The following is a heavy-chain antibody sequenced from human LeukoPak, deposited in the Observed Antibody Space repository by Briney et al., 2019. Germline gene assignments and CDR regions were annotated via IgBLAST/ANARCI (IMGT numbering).Heavy chain of an antibody. D-gene: IGHD1-26*01. CDR3: AKDSRRSSH. J-gene: IGHJ4*02. CDR2: ISSNSGTI. Sequence: PGGSLRLSCAASGFTFSSHAMNWVRQAPGKGLEWVSVISSNSGTIDYADSVKGRFTISRDNSKNMLYLQMNGLRAEDTAIYYCAKDSRRSSHWGQGTLVTVSS. CDR1: GFTFSSHA. V-gene: IGHV3-23*01.